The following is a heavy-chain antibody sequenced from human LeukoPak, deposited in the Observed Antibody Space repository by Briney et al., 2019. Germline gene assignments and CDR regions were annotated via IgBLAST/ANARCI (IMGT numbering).Heavy chain of an antibody. CDR3: ARRIWADWYFDL. V-gene: IGHV4-61*05. Sequence: SETLSHTCAVSGGSISISNSNWWSWIRQPPGKGLEWIGYIYYSGSTTYNPSLKSRVTISVDTSKNQFSLKLSSVTAADTAVYYCARRIWADWYFDLWGRGTLVTVSS. J-gene: IGHJ2*01. CDR2: IYYSGST. D-gene: IGHD6-19*01. CDR1: GGSISISNSNW.